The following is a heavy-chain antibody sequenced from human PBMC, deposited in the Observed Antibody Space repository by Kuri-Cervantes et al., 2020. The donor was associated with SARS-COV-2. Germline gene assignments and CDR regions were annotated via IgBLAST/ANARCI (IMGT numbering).Heavy chain of an antibody. J-gene: IGHJ4*02. CDR1: GFTFSSYA. Sequence: GESLKISCAASGFTFSSYAMSWVRQAPGKGLEWVSAISGSGGSTYYADSVKGRFTISRDNSKNTLYLQMNSLRAEDTAVYYCAKNHGGGYDFSIHFDTYFDYWGQGTLVTVSS. D-gene: IGHD3-3*01. V-gene: IGHV3-23*01. CDR3: AKNHGGGYDFSIHFDTYFDY. CDR2: ISGSGGST.